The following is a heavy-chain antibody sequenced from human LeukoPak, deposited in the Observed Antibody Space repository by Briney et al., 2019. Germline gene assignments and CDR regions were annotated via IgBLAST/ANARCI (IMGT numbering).Heavy chain of an antibody. CDR2: INPNSGGT. CDR1: GYTFTGYY. Sequence: SVKVSCKASGYTFTGYYMHWVRQAPGQGLEWMGWINPNSGGTNYAQKFQGRVTMTRDTSISTAYMELSRLRSDDTAVYYCARVVSSSWYYFDYWGQGTLVTVSS. CDR3: ARVVSSSWYYFDY. J-gene: IGHJ4*02. D-gene: IGHD6-13*01. V-gene: IGHV1-2*02.